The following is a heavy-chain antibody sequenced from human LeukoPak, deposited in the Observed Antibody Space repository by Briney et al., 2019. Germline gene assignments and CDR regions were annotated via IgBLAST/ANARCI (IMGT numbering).Heavy chain of an antibody. D-gene: IGHD3-3*01. J-gene: IGHJ6*02. CDR1: GFTLSSYA. CDR2: ISYDGSNK. V-gene: IGHV3-30-3*01. CDR3: ARAVGRRFLEWLQYGMDV. Sequence: GGSLRLSCAASGFTLSSYAMHWVRQAPGKGLEWVAVISYDGSNKYYADSVKGRFTISRDNSKNTLYLQMNSLRAEDTAVYYCARAVGRRFLEWLQYGMDVWGQGTAVTVSS.